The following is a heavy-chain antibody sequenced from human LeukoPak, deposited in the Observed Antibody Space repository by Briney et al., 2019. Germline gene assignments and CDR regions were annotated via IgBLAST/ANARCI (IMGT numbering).Heavy chain of an antibody. D-gene: IGHD6-13*01. V-gene: IGHV3-7*01. CDR3: AGHHQAYSRTY. Sequence: PGGSLRLSCAASGFTFSSYWMSWVRQAPGKGLEWVANIKQDGSEKYYVDSVKGRFTISRDNAKDALYLQMNSLRAEDTAVYYCAGHHQAYSRTYWGQGTLVTVSS. CDR2: IKQDGSEK. CDR1: GFTFSSYW. J-gene: IGHJ4*02.